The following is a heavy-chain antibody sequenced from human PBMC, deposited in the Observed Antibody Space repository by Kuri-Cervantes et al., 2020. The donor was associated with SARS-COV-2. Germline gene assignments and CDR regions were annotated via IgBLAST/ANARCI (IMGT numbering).Heavy chain of an antibody. Sequence: GGSPRLSCTGSGFTFGDYAMSWFRQAPGKGLEWVGFIRIIAYGATTEYAASVKGRFTISRDDSKTIAYLQMHSLKTEDTAVYYCTRGMTVDSYFDYWGQGTPVTVSS. D-gene: IGHD2-15*01. CDR1: GFTFGDYA. J-gene: IGHJ4*02. CDR2: IRIIAYGATT. CDR3: TRGMTVDSYFDY. V-gene: IGHV3-49*03.